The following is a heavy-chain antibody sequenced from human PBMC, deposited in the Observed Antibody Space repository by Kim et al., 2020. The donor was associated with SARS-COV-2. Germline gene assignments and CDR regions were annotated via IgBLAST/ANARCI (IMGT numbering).Heavy chain of an antibody. J-gene: IGHJ6*02. Sequence: SETLSLTCTVSGGSISSYYWSWIRQPAGKGLEWIGRIYTSGSTNYNPSLKSRVTMSVDTSKNQFSLKLSAVTAADTAVYYCASALTLKEVRPYYYDGMDVWGQGTTVTVSS. D-gene: IGHD3-16*01. CDR1: GGSISSYY. CDR3: ASALTLKEVRPYYYDGMDV. CDR2: IYTSGST. V-gene: IGHV4-4*07.